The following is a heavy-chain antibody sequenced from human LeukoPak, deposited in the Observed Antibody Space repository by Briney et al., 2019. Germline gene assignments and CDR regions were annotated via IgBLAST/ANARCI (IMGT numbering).Heavy chain of an antibody. CDR2: IRYDGRNK. D-gene: IGHD5-18*01. Sequence: PGGSLRLSCAASGFTFSSSGMYWVRQAPGKGLEWVAFIRYDGRNKYYADSVKGRFTISRDNSKNTLYLQMNSLRAEDTAVYYCAKDRSYGFEYWGQGTLVTVSS. J-gene: IGHJ4*02. CDR1: GFTFSSSG. CDR3: AKDRSYGFEY. V-gene: IGHV3-30*02.